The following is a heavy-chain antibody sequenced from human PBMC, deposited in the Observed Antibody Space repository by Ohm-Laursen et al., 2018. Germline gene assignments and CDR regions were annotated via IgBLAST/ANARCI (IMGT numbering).Heavy chain of an antibody. J-gene: IGHJ4*02. D-gene: IGHD6-19*01. CDR1: GYTFTSYY. Sequence: SVKISCKASGYTFTSYYMHWVRQAPGQGLEWMGIINPSGGSTSYAQKFQGRVTMTRDTSTSTVYMELSSLRSEDTAVYYCAESQYSSGWYLVYWGQGTLVTVSS. CDR2: INPSGGST. V-gene: IGHV1-46*01. CDR3: AESQYSSGWYLVY.